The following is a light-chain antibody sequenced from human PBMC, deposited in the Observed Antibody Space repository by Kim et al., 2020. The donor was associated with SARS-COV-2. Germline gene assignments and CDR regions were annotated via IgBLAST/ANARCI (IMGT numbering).Light chain of an antibody. CDR2: GTS. V-gene: IGKV3D-7*01. J-gene: IGKJ2*01. CDR3: QQFDNLAFMYT. Sequence: APRVLVYGTSTRATGVPARFSGGGSGTDFTLTISRLEPEDFAMYYCQQFDNLAFMYTFGRGTKLEIK.